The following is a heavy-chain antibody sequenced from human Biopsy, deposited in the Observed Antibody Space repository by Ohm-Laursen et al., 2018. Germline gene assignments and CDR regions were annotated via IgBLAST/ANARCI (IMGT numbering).Heavy chain of an antibody. V-gene: IGHV3-23*01. CDR2: ITVSADTT. D-gene: IGHD5-18*01. J-gene: IGHJ4*02. CDR1: GFTFSSYA. Sequence: GSLRLSCAASGFTFSSYAMNWVRQAPGKGLEWVSAITVSADTTTYADSVKGRFTISRGNARNTLYLQMNSLRVEDTAVYYCAKAGRGYIDYWGQGTLVIVSS. CDR3: AKAGRGYIDY.